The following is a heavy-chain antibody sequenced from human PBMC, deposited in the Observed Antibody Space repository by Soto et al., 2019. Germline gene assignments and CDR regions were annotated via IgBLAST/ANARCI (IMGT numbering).Heavy chain of an antibody. J-gene: IGHJ6*02. CDR3: ARVSIAKGQLVLEGGMDV. CDR2: IYYSGST. Sequence: PSEIHSLTSTVSGGSSRSYYWSWIRQPTGKGLEWIGYIYYSGSTNYNPSLKSRVTISVDTSKNQFSLKLSSVTAADTAVYYCARVSIAKGQLVLEGGMDVWGQGTTVTVSS. CDR1: GGSSRSYY. D-gene: IGHD6-6*01. V-gene: IGHV4-59*01.